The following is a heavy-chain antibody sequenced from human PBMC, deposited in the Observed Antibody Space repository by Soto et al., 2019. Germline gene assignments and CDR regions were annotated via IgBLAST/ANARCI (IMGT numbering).Heavy chain of an antibody. CDR3: ARRKGGHYAFDI. J-gene: IGHJ3*02. CDR2: IYYSGST. CDR1: GGSINSSSYF. Sequence: SETLSLTCSVSGGSINSSSYFWGWVRQPPGKGLEWIGSIYYSGSTYYNPSLKSRVTISVDTSRDQVSLRLSSVTAADTAVYYCARRKGGHYAFDIWGQGTMVTVSS. V-gene: IGHV4-39*01.